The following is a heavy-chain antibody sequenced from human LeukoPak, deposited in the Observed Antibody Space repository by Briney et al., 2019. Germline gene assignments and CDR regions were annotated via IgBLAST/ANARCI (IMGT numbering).Heavy chain of an antibody. J-gene: IGHJ5*02. V-gene: IGHV1-2*02. Sequence: ASLKLSCAASGYTFTGYYLRWVRQAPGQGLEWLLWINPNGGVANYAQKFKGRFTMTRDTSIGTAYMELSRLISEDTAVYYCERYIMPTHSLYSVLVTGEEAVVRQRDPWGQGTLITVSS. CDR3: ERYIMPTHSLYSVLVTGEEAVVRQRDP. CDR2: INPNGGVA. D-gene: IGHD7-27*01. CDR1: GYTFTGYY.